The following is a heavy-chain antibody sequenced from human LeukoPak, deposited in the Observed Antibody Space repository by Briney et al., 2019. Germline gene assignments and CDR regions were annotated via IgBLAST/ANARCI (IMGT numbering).Heavy chain of an antibody. D-gene: IGHD2-15*01. Sequence: GGSLRLSCAASGFTVSSTYMSWVRQAPGKGLEWVSVIYSAGSTYYADSVKGRFTISRDNSKNTLYLQMNSLRAEDTAVFYCARGSPPCWYFDLWGRGTLVTVSS. J-gene: IGHJ2*01. CDR1: GFTVSSTY. CDR2: IYSAGST. V-gene: IGHV3-53*01. CDR3: ARGSPPCWYFDL.